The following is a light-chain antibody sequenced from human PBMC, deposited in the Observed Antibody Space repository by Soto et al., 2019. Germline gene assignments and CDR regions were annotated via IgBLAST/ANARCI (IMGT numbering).Light chain of an antibody. CDR1: GSDVGNYNY. CDR3: SSYRAYSTLWV. J-gene: IGLJ3*02. V-gene: IGLV2-14*01. Sequence: QSAVTQPASVSGSPGQSITISCTGTGSDVGNYNYVSWYQQYPGKAPKLMIYAVSNRPSGISNRFSGSKSGNTASLTISGLQAQDEADYYCSSYRAYSTLWVFGGGTKLTVL. CDR2: AVS.